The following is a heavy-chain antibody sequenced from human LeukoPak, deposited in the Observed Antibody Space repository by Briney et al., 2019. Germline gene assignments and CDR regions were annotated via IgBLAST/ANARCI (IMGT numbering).Heavy chain of an antibody. CDR2: MNPNSGNT. J-gene: IGHJ6*03. D-gene: IGHD6-19*01. V-gene: IGHV1-8*01. CDR3: ARGRSSGWYGRYYYYFMDV. Sequence: ASVKVSCKASGYTFTSYDINWLRQATGQGLEWMGWMNPNSGNTGYAQKFQGRVTMTRNTSISTAYMELSSLRSEDTAVYYCARGRSSGWYGRYYYYFMDVWGKGTTVTVSS. CDR1: GYTFTSYD.